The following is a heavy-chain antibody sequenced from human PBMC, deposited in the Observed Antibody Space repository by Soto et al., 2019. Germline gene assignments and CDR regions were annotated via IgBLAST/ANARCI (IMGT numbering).Heavy chain of an antibody. CDR3: ASSGGNSVFTGFDY. CDR1: GYTFTSYA. J-gene: IGHJ4*02. CDR2: INAGNGNT. D-gene: IGHD2-21*02. V-gene: IGHV1-3*01. Sequence: ASVKVSCKASGYTFTSYAMHWVRKAPGQRLEWMGWINAGNGNTKYSQKFQGRVTITRDTSASTAYMELSSLRSEDTVVYYCASSGGNSVFTGFDYWGQGTLVTVSS.